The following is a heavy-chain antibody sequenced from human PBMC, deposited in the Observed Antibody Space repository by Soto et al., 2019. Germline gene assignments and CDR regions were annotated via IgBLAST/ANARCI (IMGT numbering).Heavy chain of an antibody. V-gene: IGHV3-23*01. CDR3: AKVPRYCSGGSRYGGYFDD. J-gene: IGHJ4*02. CDR1: GFTISSYA. Sequence: GGSLRLSCAASGFTISSYAMSWVRQAPGKGLEWVSTISGSGNSIYYADSVKGRSTISRDKSKNTLYLQINSLRAEDTAVYYCAKVPRYCSGGSRYGGYFDDWGQGTLVTVSS. CDR2: ISGSGNSI. D-gene: IGHD2-15*01.